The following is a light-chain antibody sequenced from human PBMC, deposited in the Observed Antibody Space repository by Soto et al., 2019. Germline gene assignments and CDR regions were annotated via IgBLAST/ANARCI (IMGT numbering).Light chain of an antibody. CDR1: QSISSW. J-gene: IGKJ3*01. V-gene: IGKV1-5*03. Sequence: DIQMTQSPSTLSASVGDRVTITCRASQSISSWLAWYQQKPGKAPKLLIYKASSLESGVPSSFSGSGSGTEFTLTISSLQPDDFATYYCQHYNSYPIPFGPRTKVDIK. CDR2: KAS. CDR3: QHYNSYPIP.